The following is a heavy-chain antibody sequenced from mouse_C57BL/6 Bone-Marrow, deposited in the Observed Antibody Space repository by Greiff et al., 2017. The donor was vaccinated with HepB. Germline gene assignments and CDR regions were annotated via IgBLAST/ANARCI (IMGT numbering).Heavy chain of an antibody. Sequence: EVKVVESGGGLVKPGGSLKLSCAASGFTFSDYGMHWVRQAPEKGLEWVAYISSGSSTIYYADTVKGRFTISRDNAKNTLFLQMTSLRSEDTAMYYCARLDGNYIDYWGQGTTLTVSS. CDR1: GFTFSDYG. J-gene: IGHJ2*01. CDR3: ARLDGNYIDY. CDR2: ISSGSSTI. D-gene: IGHD2-1*01. V-gene: IGHV5-17*01.